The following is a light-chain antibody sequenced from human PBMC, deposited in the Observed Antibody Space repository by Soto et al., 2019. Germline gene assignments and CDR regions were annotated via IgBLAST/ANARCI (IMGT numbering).Light chain of an antibody. CDR1: SSNIGSNT. CDR2: GDT. CDR3: ATWDDSLNGVL. V-gene: IGLV1-44*01. J-gene: IGLJ2*01. Sequence: QSALAQPPSASGTPGQRVIISCSGSSSNIGSNTVNWYQQLPGTAPKLLIHGDTLRPSGVPDRFSGSKSGTSASLAISGLQSEDEADYYCATWDDSLNGVLFGGGTKLTVL.